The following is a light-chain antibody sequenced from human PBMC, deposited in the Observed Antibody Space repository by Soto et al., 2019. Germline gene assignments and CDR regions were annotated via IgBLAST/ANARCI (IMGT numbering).Light chain of an antibody. Sequence: IVITQSPATLSLSPGGRATLSCSAVQSISDTLAWYQQKPGQAPRLLIHGASTRATGFPARFSGSGSGTEFTLTISSVEPEDFAIYYCQQRSNWPPSITFGQGTRLEI. V-gene: IGKV3-15*01. CDR3: QQRSNWPPSIT. CDR2: GAS. CDR1: QSISDT. J-gene: IGKJ5*01.